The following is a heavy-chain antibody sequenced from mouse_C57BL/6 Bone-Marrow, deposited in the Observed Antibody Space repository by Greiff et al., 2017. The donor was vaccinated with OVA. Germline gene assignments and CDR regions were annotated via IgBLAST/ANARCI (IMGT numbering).Heavy chain of an antibody. D-gene: IGHD1-1*01. Sequence: QVTLKVSGAELARPGASVKLSCKASGYTFTSYGISWVKQRTGQGLEWIGEIYPRSGNTYYNEKFKGKATLTADKSSSTAYMELRSLTSEDSAVYFCARFRGSSYPFDYWGQGTTLTVSS. J-gene: IGHJ2*01. CDR2: IYPRSGNT. CDR3: ARFRGSSYPFDY. V-gene: IGHV1-81*01. CDR1: GYTFTSYG.